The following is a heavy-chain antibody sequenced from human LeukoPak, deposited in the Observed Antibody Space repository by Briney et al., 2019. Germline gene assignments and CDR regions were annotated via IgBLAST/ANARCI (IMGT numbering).Heavy chain of an antibody. V-gene: IGHV4-59*01. CDR3: ARELGYCSSTSCYSDSDFDY. Sequence: PSETLSLTCTVSGGSISSYYWSWIRQPSGKGLEWIGYIYYSGSTNYNPSLKSRVTISVDTSKNQFSLKLSSVTAADTAVYYCARELGYCSSTSCYSDSDFDYWGQGTLVTVSS. CDR2: IYYSGST. D-gene: IGHD2-2*01. J-gene: IGHJ4*02. CDR1: GGSISSYY.